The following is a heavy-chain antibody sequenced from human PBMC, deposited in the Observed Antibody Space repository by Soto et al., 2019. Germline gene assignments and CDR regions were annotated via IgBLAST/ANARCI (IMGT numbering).Heavy chain of an antibody. V-gene: IGHV1-69*13. CDR3: TRGITLIRGVITPGYYYGMDV. Sequence: SVKVSGKASGGTFSSYAISGVRQAPGQGLEWMGGFNPIFETANYAQKFQGRVTITADESTNTAYMELSSLRSEDTAVYYCTRGITLIRGVITPGYYYGMDVWGQGTTVTVSS. J-gene: IGHJ6*02. CDR1: GGTFSSYA. CDR2: FNPIFETA. D-gene: IGHD3-10*01.